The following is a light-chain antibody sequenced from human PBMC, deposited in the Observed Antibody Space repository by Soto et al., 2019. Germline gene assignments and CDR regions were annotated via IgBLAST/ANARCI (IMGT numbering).Light chain of an antibody. V-gene: IGKV2-28*01. Sequence: DIVMTQSPLSLPVTPGEPASISCRSSQSLLHSNGYNYLDWYLQKPGQSPQLLIYLGSNRASGVPDRFSGSGSGTDFKLKINRVEAEDVGVYYCIQTLQTPRTFGQGTQVEIK. J-gene: IGKJ1*01. CDR1: QSLLHSNGYNY. CDR3: IQTLQTPRT. CDR2: LGS.